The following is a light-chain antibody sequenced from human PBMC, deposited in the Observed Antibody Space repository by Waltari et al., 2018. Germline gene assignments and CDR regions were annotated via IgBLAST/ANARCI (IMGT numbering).Light chain of an antibody. J-gene: IGKJ1*01. CDR3: QQYFSTPRT. CDR1: QRVLYSSNNTNY. Sequence: DIVMTQSPDFLAVSLGERATINCKASQRVLYSSNNTNYLAWYKQKAGQPPKLLIYWASTRESGVPDRFSGSGSGTDFTLSISSLQAEDVAVYYCQQYFSTPRTFGQGTKVEIK. V-gene: IGKV4-1*01. CDR2: WAS.